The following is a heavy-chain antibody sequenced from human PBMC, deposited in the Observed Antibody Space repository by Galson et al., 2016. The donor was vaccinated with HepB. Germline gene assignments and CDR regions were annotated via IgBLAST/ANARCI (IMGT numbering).Heavy chain of an antibody. J-gene: IGHJ6*02. CDR2: INHRGST. V-gene: IGHV4-34*01. D-gene: IGHD3-3*01. CDR1: GGSFSGYH. CDR3: ARAAALRFFLKYGMDV. Sequence: ETLSLTCAVSGGSFSGYHWTWIRQPPGKGLEWIGEINHRGSTNYNPSLKSRVTISVDTSKNQFSLRLSSVTAADTAVYYCARAAALRFFLKYGMDVWGQGTTVTVSS.